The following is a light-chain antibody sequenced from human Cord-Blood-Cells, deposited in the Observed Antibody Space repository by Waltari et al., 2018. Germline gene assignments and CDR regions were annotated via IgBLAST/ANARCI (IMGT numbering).Light chain of an antibody. CDR3: CSYAGSSTWV. CDR2: EGS. J-gene: IGLJ3*02. Sequence: QSALTQPASVSGSPGQSITISCTGTSSDVGSYNLVSWYQQHPGKAPKLMIYEGSKRASGVPNRVSGTKYGNTASLTSSGLQAEDEADYYCCSYAGSSTWVFGGGTKRTVL. V-gene: IGLV2-23*01. CDR1: SSDVGSYNL.